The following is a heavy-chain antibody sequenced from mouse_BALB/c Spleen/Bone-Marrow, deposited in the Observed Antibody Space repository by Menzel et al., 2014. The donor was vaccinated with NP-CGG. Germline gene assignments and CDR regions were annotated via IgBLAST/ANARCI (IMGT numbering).Heavy chain of an antibody. CDR1: GYTFTRHW. J-gene: IGHJ3*01. CDR3: ARSGGNYVAWFVY. D-gene: IGHD2-1*01. Sequence: VQLQQFGAEVVKPGAPVKLSCKASGYTFTRHWMHWVRQRPGRGLEWIGKIDRSDSETHYNHEFKDKATLTVGKSSSTAYIQLSSLTSEDSAVYFCARSGGNYVAWFVYWGQGTLVTVSP. CDR2: IDRSDSET. V-gene: IGHV1-69*02.